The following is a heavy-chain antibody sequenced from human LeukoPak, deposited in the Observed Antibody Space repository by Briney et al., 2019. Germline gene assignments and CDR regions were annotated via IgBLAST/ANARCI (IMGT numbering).Heavy chain of an antibody. CDR2: IYYSGST. CDR3: ARGHNYYGSGSIDY. Sequence: PSETLSLTCAVSGGSISSYYWSWIRQPPGKGLEWIGYIYYSGSTNYNPSLKSRVTISVDTSKNQFSLKLSSVTAADTAVYYCARGHNYYGSGSIDYWGQGTLVTVSS. D-gene: IGHD3-10*01. V-gene: IGHV4-59*01. J-gene: IGHJ4*02. CDR1: GGSISSYY.